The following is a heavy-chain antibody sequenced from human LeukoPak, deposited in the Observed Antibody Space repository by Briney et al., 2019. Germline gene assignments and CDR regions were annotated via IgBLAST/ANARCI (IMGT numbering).Heavy chain of an antibody. D-gene: IGHD3-22*01. CDR3: ARPGPTYYYDSSGYFG. CDR1: GGSFSGYY. V-gene: IGHV4-34*01. J-gene: IGHJ4*02. CDR2: INPSGST. Sequence: SDTLSFTCAVHGGSFSGYYWSWICQPPGKGLEWIGEINPSGSTNYNPSLQSRVTISVDTSKNQFSLKLSSVNAADTGGYYLARPGPTYYYDSSGYFGWGQETLVSVSS.